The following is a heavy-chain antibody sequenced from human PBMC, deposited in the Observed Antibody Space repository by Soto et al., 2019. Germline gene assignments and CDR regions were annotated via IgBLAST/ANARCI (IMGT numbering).Heavy chain of an antibody. D-gene: IGHD3-10*01. CDR1: GCTFSSFW. V-gene: IGHV3-74*01. CDR2: INTDGSST. CDR3: AKRGVDTFGLSY. Sequence: EVQLEESGGGLVQPGGSLRLSCAVSGCTFSSFWMHWVRQAPGEGLVWVSRINTDGSSTSYADSVKGRFTISRDNAKNTLYLQMNSLRVEDTAMYYCAKRGVDTFGLSYWGQGTLVTVSS. J-gene: IGHJ4*02.